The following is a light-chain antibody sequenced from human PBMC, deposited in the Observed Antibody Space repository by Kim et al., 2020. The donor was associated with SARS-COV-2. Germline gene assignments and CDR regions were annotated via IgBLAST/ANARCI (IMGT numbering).Light chain of an antibody. CDR1: SLRSYY. CDR2: GKN. V-gene: IGLV3-19*01. Sequence: VAVGQTVSITCQGDSLRSYYATWYQQKPGQAPILVIYGKNNRPSAIPDRFSGSSSGNTASLTITGTQAGDEADYYCNSRDSNDNVVFGGGTQLTVL. J-gene: IGLJ2*01. CDR3: NSRDSNDNVV.